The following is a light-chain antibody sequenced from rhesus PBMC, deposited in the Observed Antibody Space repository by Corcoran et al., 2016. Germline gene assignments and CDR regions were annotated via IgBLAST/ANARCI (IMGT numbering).Light chain of an antibody. CDR1: QDIRSF. J-gene: IGKJ2*01. Sequence: DIQMTQSPSSLSASVGDRVTITCRASQDIRSFLVWYQQKPGKAPNLLIYYSTTLQSGVPPRFSGSGFGTEFALTISSLHPEDFATYYCQQYYGLPYSFGRGTKLEI. CDR3: QQYYGLPYS. CDR2: YST. V-gene: IGKV1-25*01.